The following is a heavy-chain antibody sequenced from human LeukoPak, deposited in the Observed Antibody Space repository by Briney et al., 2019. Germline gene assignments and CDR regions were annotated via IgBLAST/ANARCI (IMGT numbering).Heavy chain of an antibody. J-gene: IGHJ5*02. Sequence: PSETLSHTCTVSGGSISSYYWSWIRQPPGKGLEWIGYIYYSGSTNYNPSLKSRVTISVDTSKNQFSLKLSSVTAADTAVYYCARRTASYCSSTSCLNWFDPWGQGTLVTVSS. CDR1: GGSISSYY. CDR3: ARRTASYCSSTSCLNWFDP. V-gene: IGHV4-59*01. CDR2: IYYSGST. D-gene: IGHD2-2*01.